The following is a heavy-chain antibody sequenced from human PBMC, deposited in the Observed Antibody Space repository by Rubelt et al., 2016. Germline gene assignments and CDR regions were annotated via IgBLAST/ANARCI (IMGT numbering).Heavy chain of an antibody. D-gene: IGHD5-24*01. CDR1: GYRYDTFG. Sequence: QVQLVQSENEVKTPGASVTVSCKASGYRYDTFGFTWLRQAPGQGPEWMGWISFHNANSLHAQKFLGRLTLTKDTTTGTAFMKVRDLRPDETATYYCGALETAIWAFWGQGTRVIVSS. CDR3: GALETAIWAF. J-gene: IGHJ4*02. V-gene: IGHV1-18*01. CDR2: ISFHNANS.